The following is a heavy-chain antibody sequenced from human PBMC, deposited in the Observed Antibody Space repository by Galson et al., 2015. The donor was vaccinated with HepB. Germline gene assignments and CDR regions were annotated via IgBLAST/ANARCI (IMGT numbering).Heavy chain of an antibody. Sequence: SLRLSCAASGFTFSSYGMHWVRQAPGKGLEWVAVIWYDGSNKYYADSVKGRFTISRDNSKNTLYLQMNSLRAEDTAVYYCARDRGDCSGGSCYAFGYYYYGMDVWGQGTTVTVSS. D-gene: IGHD2-15*01. CDR2: IWYDGSNK. CDR3: ARDRGDCSGGSCYAFGYYYYGMDV. J-gene: IGHJ6*02. CDR1: GFTFSSYG. V-gene: IGHV3-33*08.